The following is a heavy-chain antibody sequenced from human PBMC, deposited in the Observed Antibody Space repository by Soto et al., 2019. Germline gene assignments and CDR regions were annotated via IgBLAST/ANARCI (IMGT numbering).Heavy chain of an antibody. Sequence: RVSCGAAGVTCGTFAMNRVSQPPGKGLEWVSGIYGDSSGTFYADSVKGRFTISRDNYKNTLYLQMNSLRAEDTAVYYCAKDARPDGYWDFDYWGQGTLVTVSS. J-gene: IGHJ4*02. V-gene: IGHV3-23*03. CDR2: IYGDSSGT. D-gene: IGHD5-12*01. CDR1: GVTCGTFA. CDR3: AKDARPDGYWDFDY.